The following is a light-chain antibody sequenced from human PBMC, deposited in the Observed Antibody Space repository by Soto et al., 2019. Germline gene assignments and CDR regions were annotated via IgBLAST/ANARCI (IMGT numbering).Light chain of an antibody. CDR3: QQYNNWPPST. J-gene: IGKJ2*01. CDR2: GAS. Sequence: EIVMTQSPVTLSVSPGGRATLSCRASQSISSNLAWYQQKPGQAPRLLIYGASTRATGIPARFSGSGSGTEFILTISSLQSEDSAVYSCQQYNNWPPSTFGQGPKVELK. CDR1: QSISSN. V-gene: IGKV3-15*01.